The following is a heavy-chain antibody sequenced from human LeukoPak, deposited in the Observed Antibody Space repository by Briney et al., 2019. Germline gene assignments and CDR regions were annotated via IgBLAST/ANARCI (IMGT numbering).Heavy chain of an antibody. CDR2: ISPFDSDS. V-gene: IGHV5-51*01. D-gene: IGHD3-16*01. J-gene: IGHJ5*01. Sequence: GESLKISCKGSGCNFTNYWIAWVRQMPGKGLEWMGIISPFDSDSKYSPSFQGQVTISADKSINTAYLQWSSLKASDTAIYYCVRLWDNCFDFWGQGTLVTVSS. CDR1: GCNFTNYW. CDR3: VRLWDNCFDF.